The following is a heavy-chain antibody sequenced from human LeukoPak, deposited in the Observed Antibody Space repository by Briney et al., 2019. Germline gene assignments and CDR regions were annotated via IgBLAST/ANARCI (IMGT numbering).Heavy chain of an antibody. CDR2: INHSGST. CDR1: GGSFSGYY. Sequence: SETLSLTCAVYGGSFSGYYWSWIRQPPGKGLEWIGEINHSGSTNYNPSLKSRVTISVDTSKNQFSLKLSSVTAADTAVYYCASIPPTDYYYYYYMDVWGKGTTVTVSS. CDR3: ASIPPTDYYYYYYMDV. V-gene: IGHV4-34*01. J-gene: IGHJ6*03.